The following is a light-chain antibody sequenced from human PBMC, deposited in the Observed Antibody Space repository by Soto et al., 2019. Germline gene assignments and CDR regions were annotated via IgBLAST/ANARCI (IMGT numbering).Light chain of an antibody. Sequence: QSVLTQPPSASGSPGQSVTISCTGTSSDIGHYDYVSWYQHQPGKAPKLMIYEVSKRPSGVPDRFSSSKFGYTACLTVSGLQVEDEADYYCSSYGGSNNLVFGGGTKVTVL. CDR1: SSDIGHYDY. V-gene: IGLV2-8*01. J-gene: IGLJ2*01. CDR2: EVS. CDR3: SSYGGSNNLV.